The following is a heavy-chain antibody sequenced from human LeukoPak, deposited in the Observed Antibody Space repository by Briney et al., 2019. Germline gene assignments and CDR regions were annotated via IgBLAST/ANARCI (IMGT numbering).Heavy chain of an antibody. CDR1: GFTFSSYA. V-gene: IGHV3-23*01. Sequence: GGSLRLSCAASGFTFSSYAMSWVRQAPGKGLEWVSAISGSGGSTYYADSVKGRFTISRDNTKNSLYLQMNSLRAEDTALYYCAKMESAGEVFWGQGTLVTVSS. CDR2: ISGSGGST. D-gene: IGHD3-3*01. CDR3: AKMESAGEVF. J-gene: IGHJ4*02.